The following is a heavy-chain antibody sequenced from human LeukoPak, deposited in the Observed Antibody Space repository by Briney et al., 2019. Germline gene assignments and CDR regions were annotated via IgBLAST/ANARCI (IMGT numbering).Heavy chain of an antibody. CDR3: TTDSGNLYFYYYYMDV. J-gene: IGHJ6*03. Sequence: GGSLRLSCAASGFTFSNAWMSWVRQAPGKGLEWVGRIKSKTDGGTTDFAAPVKGRFTISRDDSQNTLSLQTTNLKTEDTAVYYCTTDSGNLYFYYYYMDVWGKGATVTVSS. D-gene: IGHD2-8*01. V-gene: IGHV3-15*01. CDR1: GFTFSNAW. CDR2: IKSKTDGGTT.